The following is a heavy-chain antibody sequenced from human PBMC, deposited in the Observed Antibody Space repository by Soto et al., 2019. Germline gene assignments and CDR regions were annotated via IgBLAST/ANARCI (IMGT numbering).Heavy chain of an antibody. D-gene: IGHD2-2*01. CDR3: ARDNGGYENDFDY. J-gene: IGHJ4*02. Sequence: QVQLVESGGGVVQPGRSLRLSCAASGFTFSSYAMHWVRQAPGKGLEWVAVISYDGSNKYYADSVKGRFTISRDNSKNTLYLQMNSLRAEDTAVYYCARDNGGYENDFDYWGQGTLVTVSS. CDR1: GFTFSSYA. CDR2: ISYDGSNK. V-gene: IGHV3-30-3*01.